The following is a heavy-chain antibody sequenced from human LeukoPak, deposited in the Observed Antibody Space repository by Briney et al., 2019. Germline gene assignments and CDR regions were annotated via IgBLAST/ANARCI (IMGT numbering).Heavy chain of an antibody. CDR1: AFTFSTYW. CDR2: IKQDGSEK. D-gene: IGHD2-8*01. J-gene: IGHJ4*02. V-gene: IGHV3-7*01. CDR3: ARGGLGYCSNGVCYTFDY. Sequence: GGSLRLSCAASAFTFSTYWMSWVRQAPGKGLEWVANIKQDGSEKYYVESVRGRFTISRDNAKNSLYLQMNSLRAEDTAVYYCARGGLGYCSNGVCYTFDYWGQGTLVTVSS.